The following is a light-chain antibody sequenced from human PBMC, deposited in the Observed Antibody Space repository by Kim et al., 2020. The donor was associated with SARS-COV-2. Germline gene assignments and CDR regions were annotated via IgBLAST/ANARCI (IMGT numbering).Light chain of an antibody. J-gene: IGLJ3*02. Sequence: ELTQPHSASGTPGQTVTISCSGGNSNIGNNPVNWYQQFPGSAPNLLIFAKNQRPPGVPDRFSGSKSGTSASLAITGLQSEDEADYYCVTWDDGLNGWVFGGGTQLTIL. CDR2: AKN. CDR3: VTWDDGLNGWV. CDR1: NSNIGNNP. V-gene: IGLV1-44*01.